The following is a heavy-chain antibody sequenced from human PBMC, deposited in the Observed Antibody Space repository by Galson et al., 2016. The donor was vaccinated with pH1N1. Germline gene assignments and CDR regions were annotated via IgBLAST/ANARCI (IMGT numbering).Heavy chain of an antibody. CDR3: TRDRSVYYYYGMDV. CDR1: GVIFNSYA. D-gene: IGHD3-3*01. CDR2: IIAIFNTP. Sequence: SVKVSCKASGVIFNSYAINWVRQSPRQGLEWMGGIIAIFNTPNYAQDSQGRVTITADKSTTTAYMELSSLRSEDTAVDYCTRDRSVYYYYGMDVWGQGTTVTVSS. V-gene: IGHV1-69*06. J-gene: IGHJ6*02.